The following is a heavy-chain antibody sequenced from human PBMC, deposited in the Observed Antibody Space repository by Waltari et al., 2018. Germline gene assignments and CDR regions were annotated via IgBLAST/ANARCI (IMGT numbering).Heavy chain of an antibody. Sequence: DVQLVETGGGSIQPGGSLKLSCPASGFIVKTTPMSWVRQAPGKGLEWVSIVYTGGSTYYADFVKGRFTISRDSSKNTLYLQMNDLRAEDTAVYYCASSTAQPWTKGGLDNWGQGTLVIVSS. V-gene: IGHV3-53*02. J-gene: IGHJ4*02. CDR1: GFIVKTTP. CDR3: ASSTAQPWTKGGLDN. CDR2: VYTGGST. D-gene: IGHD5-18*01.